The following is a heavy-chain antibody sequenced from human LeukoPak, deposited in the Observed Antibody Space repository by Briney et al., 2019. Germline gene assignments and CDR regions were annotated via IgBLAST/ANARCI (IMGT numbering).Heavy chain of an antibody. V-gene: IGHV3-23*01. J-gene: IGHJ4*02. D-gene: IGHD6-19*01. CDR1: GFTFKKYG. CDR2: INDNGANT. CDR3: TKGDGGWYPIDS. Sequence: PGASLRLSCAASGFTFKKYGMSWVRQAPGKGLEWASTINDNGANTHYADSVKGRFTISRDSAKNTLFLQMNSLRADDTARYYCTKGDGGWYPIDSWGQGTLIIVSS.